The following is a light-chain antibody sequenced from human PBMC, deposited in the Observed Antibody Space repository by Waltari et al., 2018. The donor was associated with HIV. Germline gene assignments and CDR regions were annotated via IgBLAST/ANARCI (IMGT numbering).Light chain of an antibody. CDR1: HIGRQR. J-gene: IGLJ1*01. CDR2: NAS. CDR3: HVWDRSSDHHV. Sequence: SYVLTQPPSVSVPPGQPARITCAGNHIGRQRVHLYQQKAGQAPVLVVYNASDRPSGIPERFSGSNSGNTATLTISRVEAGDEADYYCHVWDRSSDHHVFGTGTKVTVL. V-gene: IGLV3-21*02.